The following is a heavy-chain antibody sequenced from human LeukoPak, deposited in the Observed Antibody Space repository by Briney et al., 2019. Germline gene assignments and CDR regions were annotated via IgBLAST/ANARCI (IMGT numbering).Heavy chain of an antibody. CDR1: GGSISSYY. J-gene: IGHJ4*02. D-gene: IGHD2-2*01. V-gene: IGHV4-4*07. Sequence: SETLSLTCTVSGGSISSYYWSWIRQPAGKGLEWIGRIYTSGSTNYNPSLKSRVTMSVDTSKNQFSLKLSSVTAADTAVYYRAREDCSSTSCSYYFDYWGQGTLVTVSS. CDR2: IYTSGST. CDR3: AREDCSSTSCSYYFDY.